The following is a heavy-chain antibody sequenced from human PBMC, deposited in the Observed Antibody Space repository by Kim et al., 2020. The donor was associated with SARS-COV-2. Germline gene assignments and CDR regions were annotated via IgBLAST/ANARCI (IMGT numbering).Heavy chain of an antibody. Sequence: SETLSLTCAVYFASFSGYYWNWIRQSPEKGLEWIGEISHAGDTNYNPSLKSRVTISKDTSRNQLFLTLKSVIAADTAVYYCAGGPHVRITRERPRSSDYVRGGSSPSCFDPWGQGTLVTVSS. D-gene: IGHD3-16*01. CDR2: ISHAGDT. J-gene: IGHJ5*02. CDR1: FASFSGYY. CDR3: AGGPHVRITRERPRSSDYVRGGSSPSCFDP. V-gene: IGHV4-34*01.